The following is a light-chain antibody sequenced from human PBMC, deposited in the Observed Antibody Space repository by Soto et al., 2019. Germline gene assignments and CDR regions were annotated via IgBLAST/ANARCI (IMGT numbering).Light chain of an antibody. CDR2: DAS. Sequence: EIVLTQSPATLSLSPGERATLSCRASQSVSSYLAWYQQKPGQAPRLLIYDASNRATGIPARFSGGGSGTDFTLTLSSLETEDFAVYYWQQRFNWPRFTFGQGTKLEIK. V-gene: IGKV3-11*01. CDR3: QQRFNWPRFT. J-gene: IGKJ2*01. CDR1: QSVSSY.